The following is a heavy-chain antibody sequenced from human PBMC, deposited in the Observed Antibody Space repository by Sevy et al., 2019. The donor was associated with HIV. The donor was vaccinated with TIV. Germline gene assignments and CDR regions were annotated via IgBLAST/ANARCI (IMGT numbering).Heavy chain of an antibody. D-gene: IGHD3-22*01. CDR3: ARAPDYYDSSGYLGYYFDY. V-gene: IGHV4-39*01. CDR2: IYYSGST. J-gene: IGHJ4*02. CDR1: GGSISSSSYY. Sequence: SETLSLTCTVSGGSISSSSYYWGWIRQPPGKGLEWFGSIYYSGSTYYNPSLKSRVTISVDTSKNQFSLKLSSVTAADTAVYYCARAPDYYDSSGYLGYYFDYWGQGTLVTVSS.